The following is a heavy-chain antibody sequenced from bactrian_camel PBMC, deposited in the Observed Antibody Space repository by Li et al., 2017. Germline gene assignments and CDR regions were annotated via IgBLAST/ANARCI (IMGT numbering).Heavy chain of an antibody. D-gene: IGHD5*01. J-gene: IGHJ4*01. CDR2: IDNAGAP. CDR1: DDVSKYY. CDR3: AAGFFTYQRCTLAPGHFAD. V-gene: IGHV3S53*01. Sequence: QVQLVESGGGSVQAGGSLRLACAASDDVSKYYMAWFRQAPGKEREWVAAIDNAGAPTYTYSVAGRFTVSKDNAKNHVYLQMNSLTPDDTAMYYCAAGFFTYQRCTLAPGHFADWGRGTQVTVS.